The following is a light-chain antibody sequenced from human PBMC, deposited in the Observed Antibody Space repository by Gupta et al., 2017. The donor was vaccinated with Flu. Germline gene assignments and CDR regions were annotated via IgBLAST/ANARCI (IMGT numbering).Light chain of an antibody. J-gene: IGKJ2*01. CDR1: QSLLHSNGYKY. CDR3: MQTLQSPYT. CDR2: LGS. Sequence: VTPGEPASISCRSSQSLLHSNGYKYLDWYLQKPGQSPQLLIYLGSCRASGVPDRFSGSGSGTYFTLKISRVEPEDVGVYYCMQTLQSPYTFGQGTKLEI. V-gene: IGKV2-28*01.